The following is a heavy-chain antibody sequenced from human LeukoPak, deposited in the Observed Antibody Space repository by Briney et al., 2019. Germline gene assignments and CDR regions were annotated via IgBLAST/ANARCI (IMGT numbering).Heavy chain of an antibody. CDR2: ISAYNGNT. CDR1: GYTFTSYG. V-gene: IGHV1-18*01. CDR3: ATDRSDFWSGYYVY. J-gene: IGHJ4*02. D-gene: IGHD3-3*01. Sequence: GASVKVSCKASGYTFTSYGISWVRQAPGQGLEWMGWISAYNGNTNYAQKLQGRVTMTTDTSTSTAYMELSSLRSEDTAVYYCATDRSDFWSGYYVYWGQGTLVTVSS.